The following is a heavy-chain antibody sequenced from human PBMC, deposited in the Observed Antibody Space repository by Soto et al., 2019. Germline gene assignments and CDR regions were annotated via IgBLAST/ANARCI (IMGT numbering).Heavy chain of an antibody. D-gene: IGHD3-16*01. CDR3: ARGGITGFDY. CDR1: GITFSSSE. CDR2: ISTSGSTI. Sequence: SLRLSCAASGITFSSSEMNWVRQAPGKGLEWVSWISTSGSTIYYADSVKGRFTFSRDNAENSLYLQMNSLRVEDTAVYYCARGGITGFDYWGQGTLVTVSS. V-gene: IGHV3-48*03. J-gene: IGHJ4*02.